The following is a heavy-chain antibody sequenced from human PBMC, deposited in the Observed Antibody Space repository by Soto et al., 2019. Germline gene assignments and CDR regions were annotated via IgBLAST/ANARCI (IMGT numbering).Heavy chain of an antibody. Sequence: GGSLRLSCAGSGFTFSSFSMNWVRQAPGKGLEWISYIRGSDIISYADSVKGRFGISRENAKNSLYLQMNSLRAEDTAVYYCVRDHIYAFDYSGQGALLTVSS. D-gene: IGHD2-2*02. J-gene: IGHJ4*02. CDR3: VRDHIYAFDY. V-gene: IGHV3-48*01. CDR2: IRGSDII. CDR1: GFTFSSFS.